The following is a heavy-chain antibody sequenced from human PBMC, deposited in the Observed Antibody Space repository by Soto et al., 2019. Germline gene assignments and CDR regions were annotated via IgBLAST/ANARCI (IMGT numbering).Heavy chain of an antibody. J-gene: IGHJ6*03. CDR3: ARSGGYDFWGGYYMGYYYYYMDV. V-gene: IGHV1-8*01. CDR1: GYTFTSYD. D-gene: IGHD3-3*01. CDR2: MNPNSGNT. Sequence: QVQLVQSGAEVKKPGASVKVSCKASGYTFTSYDINWVRQATGQGLEWMGWMNPNSGNTGYAQKFQGRVTMTRNTSISTAYMELSSLRSEDTAVYYCARSGGYDFWGGYYMGYYYYYMDVWGKGTTVTVSS.